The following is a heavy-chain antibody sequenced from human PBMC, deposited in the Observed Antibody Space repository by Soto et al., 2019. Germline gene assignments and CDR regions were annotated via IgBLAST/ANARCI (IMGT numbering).Heavy chain of an antibody. Sequence: QVQLVESGGGVVQPGRSLRLSCAASGFTFSSYGMHWVRQAPGKGLEWVAVIWYDGSNKNYADSVKGRFTISRDNSKNTVCLQMNSLGAEDTVVYYGARGRLVGRRGYSDYWGQGTLVTVSS. CDR3: ARGRLVGRRGYSDY. J-gene: IGHJ4*02. CDR1: GFTFSSYG. D-gene: IGHD1-26*01. CDR2: IWYDGSNK. V-gene: IGHV3-33*01.